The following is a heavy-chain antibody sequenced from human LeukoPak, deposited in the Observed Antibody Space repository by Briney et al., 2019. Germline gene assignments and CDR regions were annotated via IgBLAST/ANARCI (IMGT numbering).Heavy chain of an antibody. CDR3: AREQQLVLLYD. D-gene: IGHD6-13*01. J-gene: IGHJ4*02. CDR1: GGSISSGSYY. CDR2: IYTSGST. Sequence: SETLSLTCTVSGGSISSGSYYWSWIRQPAGKGLEWIGRIYTSGSTDYNPSLKSRVTISVDTSKNQFSLKLSSVTPADTAVYYCAREQQLVLLYDWGQGTLVTVSS. V-gene: IGHV4-61*02.